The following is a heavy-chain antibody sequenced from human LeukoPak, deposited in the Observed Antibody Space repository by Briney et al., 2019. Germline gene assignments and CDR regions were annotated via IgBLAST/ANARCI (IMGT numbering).Heavy chain of an antibody. J-gene: IGHJ4*02. CDR1: GGSVSSGSYY. V-gene: IGHV4-61*01. D-gene: IGHD5-18*01. Sequence: PSETLSLTCTVAGGSVSSGSYYWSWIRQPPGRGLEWIGYFYYSGSANYNPSLKSRVTISVDTSKDQFSLKMSSVTAAATAVYYCASLEDTAMDHYFDYGGQGTLVTVSS. CDR2: FYYSGSA. CDR3: ASLEDTAMDHYFDY.